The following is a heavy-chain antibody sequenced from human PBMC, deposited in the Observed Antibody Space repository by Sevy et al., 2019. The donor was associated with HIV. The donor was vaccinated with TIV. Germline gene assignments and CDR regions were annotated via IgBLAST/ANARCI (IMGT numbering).Heavy chain of an antibody. D-gene: IGHD6-13*01. Sequence: GGSLRLSCAASGFIFRKHGMHWVRQAPGKGLEWVALISNDGSDQNYVGSVKGRFTISRDNSKDTVYLQMNSLRAEDTDVYYCANSRGRFHGSSWIYYDYSLDVWGQGTTVTVSS. CDR1: GFIFRKHG. J-gene: IGHJ6*02. CDR3: ANSRGRFHGSSWIYYDYSLDV. CDR2: ISNDGSDQ. V-gene: IGHV3-30*18.